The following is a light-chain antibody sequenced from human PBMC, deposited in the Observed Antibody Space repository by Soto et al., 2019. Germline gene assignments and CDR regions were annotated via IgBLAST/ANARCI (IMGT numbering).Light chain of an antibody. Sequence: QSVLTQPPSASGTPGQRVTISCSGSSSNIETNTVNWHQQLPGTAPKLLIYSDDQRPSGVPDRFSGSKSGTSASLAISGLQAEDEANYYCAAWDDSLNGWVFGGGTKLTVL. CDR3: AAWDDSLNGWV. J-gene: IGLJ3*02. CDR2: SDD. V-gene: IGLV1-44*01. CDR1: SSNIETNT.